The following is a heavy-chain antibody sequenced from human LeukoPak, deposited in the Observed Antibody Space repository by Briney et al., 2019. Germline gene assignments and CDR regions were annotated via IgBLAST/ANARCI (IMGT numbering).Heavy chain of an antibody. V-gene: IGHV4-39*07. CDR3: ARVTSNWFDP. Sequence: SETLSLTCTVSGRSIDNVHYYWGWIRQPPGKGLEWIGHIYYSGITYYNPSLKSRLTMSLDTSENQFSLKLSSVAGADTAVYYCARVTSNWFDPWGQGTLVTVSS. J-gene: IGHJ5*02. CDR2: IYYSGIT. D-gene: IGHD2/OR15-2a*01. CDR1: GRSIDNVHYY.